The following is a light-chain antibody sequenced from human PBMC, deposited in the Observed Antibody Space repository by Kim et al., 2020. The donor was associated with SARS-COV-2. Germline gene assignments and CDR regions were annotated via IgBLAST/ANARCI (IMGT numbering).Light chain of an antibody. V-gene: IGKV1-12*01. CDR3: QQPNSFPIT. Sequence: SSVRDRVTITCRASQGISSWLAWYQQKPAQAPKLLIYAASTLQSGVPSRFSGSGSGTDFTLTISSLQPEDFATYYCQQPNSFPITFGQGTRLEIK. CDR1: QGISSW. J-gene: IGKJ5*01. CDR2: AAS.